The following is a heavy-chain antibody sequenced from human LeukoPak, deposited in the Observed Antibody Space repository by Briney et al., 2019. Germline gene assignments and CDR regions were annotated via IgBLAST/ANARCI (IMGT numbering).Heavy chain of an antibody. D-gene: IGHD6-13*01. J-gene: IGHJ4*02. CDR3: ARVRSHSSSWYGNHYFDY. CDR1: GYSISSGYY. Sequence: SETLSLTWAVSGYSISSGYYWGWIRQPPGKGLEWIGSIYHSGSTYYNPSLKSRVTISVDTSKNQFSLKLSSVTAADTAVYYCARVRSHSSSWYGNHYFDYWGQGTLVTVSS. CDR2: IYHSGST. V-gene: IGHV4-38-2*01.